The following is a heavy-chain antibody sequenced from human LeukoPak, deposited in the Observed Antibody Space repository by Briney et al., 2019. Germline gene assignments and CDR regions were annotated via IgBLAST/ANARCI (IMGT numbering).Heavy chain of an antibody. D-gene: IGHD3-22*01. J-gene: IGHJ4*02. V-gene: IGHV3-23*01. CDR1: GFTFSSYG. CDR3: AKTSRPLIVVVTKDYFDY. CDR2: ISGSGGST. Sequence: AGGSLRLSCAASGFTFSSYGMSWVRQAPGKGLEWVSAISGSGGSTYYADSVKGRFTISRDNSKNTLYLQMNSLRAEDTAVYYCAKTSRPLIVVVTKDYFDYWGQGTLVTVSS.